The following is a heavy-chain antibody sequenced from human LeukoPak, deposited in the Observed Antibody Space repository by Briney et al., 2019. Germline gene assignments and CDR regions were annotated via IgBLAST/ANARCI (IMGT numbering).Heavy chain of an antibody. J-gene: IGHJ6*03. CDR3: ARDYFDSSDYPQTYYYYYMDV. CDR2: ISSTSTFI. D-gene: IGHD3-22*01. CDR1: GLTFSRYS. Sequence: GGSLRLSCAASGLTFSRYSMNWVRQAPGKGLQWVASISSTSTFIYSADSVKGRFTISRDTAKNSLFLQMNSLRAEDTAIYYCARDYFDSSDYPQTYYYYYMDVWGKGTTITVSS. V-gene: IGHV3-21*01.